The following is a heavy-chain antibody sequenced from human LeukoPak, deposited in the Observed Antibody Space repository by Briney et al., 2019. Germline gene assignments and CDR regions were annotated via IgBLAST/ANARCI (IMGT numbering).Heavy chain of an antibody. CDR1: GGSISSGGYY. CDR3: AREGDYYDFWSGPRRHAFDI. J-gene: IGHJ3*02. Sequence: SQTLPLTCTVSGGSISSGGYYWSWIRQHPGKGLEWIGYIYYSGSTYYNPSLKSRVAISVDTSKDQFSLRLSSVTAADTAVYYCAREGDYYDFWSGPRRHAFDIWGQGTMVTVSS. D-gene: IGHD3-3*01. V-gene: IGHV4-31*03. CDR2: IYYSGST.